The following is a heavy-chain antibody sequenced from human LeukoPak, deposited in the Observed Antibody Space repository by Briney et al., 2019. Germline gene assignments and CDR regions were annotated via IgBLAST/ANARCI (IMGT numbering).Heavy chain of an antibody. Sequence: GGSLRLSCAASEFTFSSYSMNWVRQAPGKGLEWVSSISSSSSYIYYADSVKGRFTISRDDAKNSLYLQMNSLRVEDTAVYYCASWLSPGAFDIWGQGTMVTVSS. D-gene: IGHD3-9*01. V-gene: IGHV3-21*01. CDR1: EFTFSSYS. CDR3: ASWLSPGAFDI. CDR2: ISSSSSYI. J-gene: IGHJ3*02.